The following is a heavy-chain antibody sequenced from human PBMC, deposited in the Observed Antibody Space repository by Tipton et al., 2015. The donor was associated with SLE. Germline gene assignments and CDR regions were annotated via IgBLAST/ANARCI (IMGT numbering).Heavy chain of an antibody. CDR3: ASTSYITYYEGEGDV. CDR1: GFTFSDYY. J-gene: IGHJ6*02. CDR2: ISSSSSYT. D-gene: IGHD3-22*01. V-gene: IGHV3-11*03. Sequence: GSLRLSCAASGFTFSDYYMSWIRQAPGKGLEWVSYISSSSSYTNYADSVKGRFTISRDNAKNSLYLQMNSLRAEDTAVYYCASTSYITYYEGEGDVWGQGTTVTVSS.